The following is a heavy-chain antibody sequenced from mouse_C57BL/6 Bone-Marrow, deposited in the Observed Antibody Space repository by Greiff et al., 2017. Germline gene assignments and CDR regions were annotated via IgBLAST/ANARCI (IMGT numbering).Heavy chain of an antibody. CDR1: GFNIKDDY. Sequence: EVQLQQSGAELVRPGASVKLSCTASGFNIKDDYMHWVKQRPEQGLEWIGWLDPENGDTASASKFQGKATITADTSSNTAYLQRSSLTSEDTAVDYCTTEGGLPWCAYWGQGTRVTGSA. J-gene: IGHJ3*01. D-gene: IGHD2-13*01. CDR3: TTEGGLPWCAY. CDR2: LDPENGDT. V-gene: IGHV14-4*01.